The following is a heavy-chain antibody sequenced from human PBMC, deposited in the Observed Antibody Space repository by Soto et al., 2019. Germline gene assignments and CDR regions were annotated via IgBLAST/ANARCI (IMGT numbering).Heavy chain of an antibody. V-gene: IGHV4-59*01. CDR3: ARLSLTYYDILTGYYGYYYYGMDV. CDR1: GGSISSYY. Sequence: SETLSVTCTVSGGSISSYYWSWSRQPPGKGLEWIGYIYYSGSTNYNPSLKSRVTISVDTSKNQFSLKLSSVTAADTAVYYCARLSLTYYDILTGYYGYYYYGMDVWGQGTTIT. CDR2: IYYSGST. D-gene: IGHD3-9*01. J-gene: IGHJ6*02.